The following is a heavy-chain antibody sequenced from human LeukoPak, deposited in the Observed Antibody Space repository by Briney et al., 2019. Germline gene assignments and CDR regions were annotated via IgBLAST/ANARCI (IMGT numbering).Heavy chain of an antibody. Sequence: GGSLRLSCAASGFTFSSYWMSWVRQAPGKGLEWVANIKQDGSEKYYVDSVKGRFTISRDNAKNSLYLQMNSLRAEDTAVYYCARSRDNYYDGSGYYLFDYWGQGTLVTVSS. J-gene: IGHJ4*02. CDR3: ARSRDNYYDGSGYYLFDY. V-gene: IGHV3-7*01. CDR1: GFTFSSYW. CDR2: IKQDGSEK. D-gene: IGHD3-22*01.